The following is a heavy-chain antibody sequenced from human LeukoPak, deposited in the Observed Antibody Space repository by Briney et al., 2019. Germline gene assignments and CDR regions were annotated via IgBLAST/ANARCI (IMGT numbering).Heavy chain of an antibody. J-gene: IGHJ4*02. D-gene: IGHD6-19*01. CDR1: ASGFTSYY. V-gene: IGHV1-46*01. Sequence: ASVKVSFKASASGFTSYYMHWVRQAPGQGLEWMGIINPSGGSTSYAQKFQGRVTMTRDTSTSTVYMELSSLRSEDTAVYYCARGRRWLVWWGQGTLVTVSS. CDR2: INPSGGST. CDR3: ARGRRWLVW.